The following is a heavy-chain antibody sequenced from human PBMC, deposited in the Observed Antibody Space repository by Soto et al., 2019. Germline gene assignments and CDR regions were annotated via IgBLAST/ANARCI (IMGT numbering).Heavy chain of an antibody. J-gene: IGHJ6*02. CDR2: ISTAGDT. CDR3: ARGGDRFDGMDV. D-gene: IGHD3-16*01. CDR1: GFGFNGYD. V-gene: IGHV3-13*01. Sequence: PGGSLRLSCAASGFGFNGYDMHWVRQAPGKNLEWVAAISTAGDTYYLGSVKGRFTISREDAKNSLSLQVNSLRVGDTAVYYCARGGDRFDGMDVWGQGTTVTSP.